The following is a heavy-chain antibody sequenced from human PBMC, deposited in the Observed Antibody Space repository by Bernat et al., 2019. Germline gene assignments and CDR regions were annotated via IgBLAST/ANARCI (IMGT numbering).Heavy chain of an antibody. D-gene: IGHD2-15*01. CDR1: GASVPSTSPA. Sequence: QLQLQQSGPGLVNPSQPLSPTCAISGASVPSTSPAWNWISQSPSRALEWLGGTYYRSKWYNDYAVSVKSRITINPDTSKNQFSLQLNSVTPEDTAVYYCARERADVVVVVAASNWFDPWGQGTLVTVSS. V-gene: IGHV6-1*01. J-gene: IGHJ5*02. CDR3: ARERADVVVVVAASNWFDP. CDR2: TYYRSKWYN.